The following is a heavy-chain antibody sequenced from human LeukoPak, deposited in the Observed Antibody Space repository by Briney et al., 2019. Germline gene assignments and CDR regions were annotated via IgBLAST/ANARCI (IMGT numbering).Heavy chain of an antibody. Sequence: GGSLRLSCAASGFTFSNAWMSWVRQAPGKGLEWAGRIKSKTDGGTTDYAAPVKGRFTISRDDSKNTLYLQMNSLKTEDTAVYYCTTRGATLFDYWGQGTLVTVSS. J-gene: IGHJ4*02. CDR3: TTRGATLFDY. V-gene: IGHV3-15*01. CDR2: IKSKTDGGTT. CDR1: GFTFSNAW. D-gene: IGHD1-26*01.